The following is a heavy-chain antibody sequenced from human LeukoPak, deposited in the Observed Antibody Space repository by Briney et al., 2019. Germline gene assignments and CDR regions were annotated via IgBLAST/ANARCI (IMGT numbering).Heavy chain of an antibody. CDR3: ARTTGYSRD. CDR1: GDSISTDRYY. CDR2: IFYSGTT. V-gene: IGHV4-39*02. Sequence: SKTLSLTCFVSGDSISTDRYYWAWFRQPPGKAPEWIGAIFYSGTTYYTPSLESRVTISIDTSKNHFSLRLTSVTAADTAVYYCARTTGYSRDWGQGRLVTVSA. D-gene: IGHD3-22*01. J-gene: IGHJ4*02.